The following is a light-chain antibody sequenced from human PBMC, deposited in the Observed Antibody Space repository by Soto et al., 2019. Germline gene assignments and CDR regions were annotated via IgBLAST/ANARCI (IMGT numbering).Light chain of an antibody. J-gene: IGLJ2*01. CDR2: GDT. CDR1: NSDIGAYKF. Sequence: QSALTQPASVSGSPGQSITISCTGTNSDIGAYKFVSWYQQHPGEAPRLIFDGDTNRPSGISDRFSGFKSANTAYLTISGVQPEDEADYHCSSYTTIKTVVFGGGTKVTVL. CDR3: SSYTTIKTVV. V-gene: IGLV2-14*03.